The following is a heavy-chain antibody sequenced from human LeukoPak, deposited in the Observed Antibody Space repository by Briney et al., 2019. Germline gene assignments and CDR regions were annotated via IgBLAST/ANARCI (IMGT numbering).Heavy chain of an antibody. V-gene: IGHV3-11*01. CDR1: GFTFSDYY. Sequence: PGGSLRLSCAASGFTFSDYYMSWIRQAPGKGLEWVSYISSSGNTMYYADSVKGRFTISRDNAKNSLFLQMNSLRAEDTAVYYCVRDSRVSLGYPDYWGQGTLVTVSS. CDR3: VRDSRVSLGYPDY. D-gene: IGHD6-6*01. J-gene: IGHJ4*02. CDR2: ISSSGNTM.